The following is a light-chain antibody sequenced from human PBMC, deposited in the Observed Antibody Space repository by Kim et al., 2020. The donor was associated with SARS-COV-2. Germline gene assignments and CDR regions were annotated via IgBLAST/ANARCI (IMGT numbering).Light chain of an antibody. CDR3: QVWDSSSDHPV. Sequence: APRKTGRHACRRNNIGSTSVRGYQREPGQDPVLVIYYDSARPSGIPERFSGASSGNTATLTISRVEAGDEADYYCQVWDSSSDHPVFGGGTQLTVL. CDR1: NIGSTS. CDR2: YDS. J-gene: IGLJ3*02. V-gene: IGLV3-21*04.